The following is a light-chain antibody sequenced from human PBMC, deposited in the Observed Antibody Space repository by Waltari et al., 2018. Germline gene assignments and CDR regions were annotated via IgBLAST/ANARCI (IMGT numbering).Light chain of an antibody. J-gene: IGLJ3*02. V-gene: IGLV1-47*01. Sequence: QSVLTQPPSASGTPGQRVTISCSGSSSDIGSTYVYWYQQLPGTAPKLLIYRSNRRRSVVPDRFSGSRSGTSASLAISGLRSEDEADYHCAAWDDSLSGPVFGGGTKLTVL. CDR1: SSDIGSTY. CDR2: RSN. CDR3: AAWDDSLSGPV.